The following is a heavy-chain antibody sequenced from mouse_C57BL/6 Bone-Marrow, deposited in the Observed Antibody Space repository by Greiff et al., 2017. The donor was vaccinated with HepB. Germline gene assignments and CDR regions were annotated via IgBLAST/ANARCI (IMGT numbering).Heavy chain of an antibody. Sequence: VQLKQSGPELVKPGASVKLPCKASGYTFTDYNMDWVKQSHGKGLEWIGQINPNNCDTTYNQKFKGKATLTVDKSCSTAYMELRSLTSEDTAVYYCARWGSYDPLDDWGQGPTVTVSS. V-gene: IGHV1-18*01. CDR3: ARWGSYDPLDD. CDR1: GYTFTDYN. J-gene: IGHJ4*01. CDR2: INPNNCDT. D-gene: IGHD2-3*01.